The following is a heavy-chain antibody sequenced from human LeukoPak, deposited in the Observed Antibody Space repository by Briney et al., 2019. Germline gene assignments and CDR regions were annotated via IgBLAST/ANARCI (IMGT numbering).Heavy chain of an antibody. V-gene: IGHV4-61*02. Sequence: SQTLSLTCTVSGGSISSGSYYWSWIRQPAGKGLEWIGRIYTSGSTNYNSSLKSRVTISVDTSKNQFSLKLSSVTAADTAVYYCARNSGYDSDYFDYWGQGTLVTVSS. D-gene: IGHD5-12*01. CDR3: ARNSGYDSDYFDY. J-gene: IGHJ4*02. CDR2: IYTSGST. CDR1: GGSISSGSYY.